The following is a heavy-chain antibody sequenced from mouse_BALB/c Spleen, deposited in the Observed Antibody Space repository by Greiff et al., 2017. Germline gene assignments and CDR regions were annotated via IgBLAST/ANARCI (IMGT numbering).Heavy chain of an antibody. CDR2: IDPENGNT. J-gene: IGHJ4*01. V-gene: IGHV14-1*02. CDR1: GFNIKDYY. Sequence: VQLQQSGAELVRSGASVKLSCTASGFNIKDYYMHWVKQRPEQGLEWIGWIDPENGNTIYDPKLQGKASITADTSSNTAYLQLSSLTSEDTAVYYCARFYYAMDYWGQGTSVTVSS. CDR3: ARFYYAMDY.